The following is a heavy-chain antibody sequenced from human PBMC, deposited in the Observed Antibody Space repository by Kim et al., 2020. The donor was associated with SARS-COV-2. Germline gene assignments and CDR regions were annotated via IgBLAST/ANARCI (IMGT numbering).Heavy chain of an antibody. D-gene: IGHD2-2*01. CDR1: GGTFSSYA. V-gene: IGHV1-69*13. CDR2: IIPIFGTA. Sequence: SVKVSCKASGGTFSSYAISWVRQAPGQGLEWMGGIIPIFGTANYAQKFQGRVTITADESTSTAYMELSSLRSEDTAVYYCARDGGYCSSTSCYDYWGQGTLVTVSS. J-gene: IGHJ4*02. CDR3: ARDGGYCSSTSCYDY.